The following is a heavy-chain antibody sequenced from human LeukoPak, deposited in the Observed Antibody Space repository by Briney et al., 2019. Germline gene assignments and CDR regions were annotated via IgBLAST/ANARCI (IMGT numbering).Heavy chain of an antibody. J-gene: IGHJ4*02. V-gene: IGHV4-38-2*01. CDR1: GYSISTGDY. CDR3: ARSSGSMYYFRN. Sequence: PSETLSLTCSVSGYSISTGDYWGWIRQPPGKDLEWIGSIYHSGSTYHNPSLRSRVIISVDTSKNEFSPRLRSVTAADTAVYYCARSSGSMYYFRNWGQGTLVTVSS. D-gene: IGHD3-22*01. CDR2: IYHSGST.